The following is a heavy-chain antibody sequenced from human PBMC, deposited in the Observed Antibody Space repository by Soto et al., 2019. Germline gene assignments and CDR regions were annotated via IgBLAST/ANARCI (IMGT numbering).Heavy chain of an antibody. CDR2: ISYDGSNK. CDR3: AKGGPTSTDYSYSFDY. CDR1: GFTFSSYG. J-gene: IGHJ4*02. Sequence: VQLVESGGGVVQPGRSLRLSCAASGFTFSSYGMHWVRQAPGKGLEWVAVISYDGSNKYYADSVKGRFTISRDNSKHTLYLQMNSLRAEDTAVDYCAKGGPTSTDYSYSFDYWGLGTLVPVSA. V-gene: IGHV3-30*18. D-gene: IGHD2-15*01.